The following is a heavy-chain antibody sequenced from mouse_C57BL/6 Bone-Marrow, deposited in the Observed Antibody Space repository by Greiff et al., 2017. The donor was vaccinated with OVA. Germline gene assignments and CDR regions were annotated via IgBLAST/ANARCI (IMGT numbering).Heavy chain of an antibody. D-gene: IGHD1-1*01. CDR3: ARSPYYGSSGWYFDV. CDR1: GYSITSDY. V-gene: IGHV3-8*01. J-gene: IGHJ1*03. Sequence: VQLQQSGPGLAKPSQTLSLTCSVPGYSITSDYWNWIRKFPGNKLEYMGYISYSGSTYYNPSLKSRISITRDTSKNQYYLQLNSVTTEDTATYYCARSPYYGSSGWYFDVWGTGTTVTVSS. CDR2: ISYSGST.